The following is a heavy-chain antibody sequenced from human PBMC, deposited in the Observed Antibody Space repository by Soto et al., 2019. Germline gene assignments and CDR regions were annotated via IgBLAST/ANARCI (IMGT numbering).Heavy chain of an antibody. CDR3: ASARWDY. D-gene: IGHD2-15*01. J-gene: IGHJ4*02. CDR2: INHNGLT. V-gene: IGHV4-34*01. CDR1: GASFTSNY. Sequence: SETLSLTCGVYGASFTSNYWSWVRRPPAKGLEWIGEINHNGLTNYNPSLKSRVTISVDTSKNQFSLKLTSVTAADTAVYYCASARWDYWGQGTLVTVSS.